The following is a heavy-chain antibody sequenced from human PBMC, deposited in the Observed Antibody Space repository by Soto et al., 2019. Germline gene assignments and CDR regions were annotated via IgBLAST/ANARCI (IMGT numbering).Heavy chain of an antibody. Sequence: PSETLSLTCAVSGGSISSYYWSWIRQPPGKGLEWIGYIYYSGSTNYNPSLKSRVTISVDTSKNQFSLKLSSVTAADTAVYYCAASCVGCGGFNYYGMDGWGQGTTVTVSS. V-gene: IGHV4-59*12. CDR2: IYYSGST. CDR1: GGSISSYY. D-gene: IGHD2-21*01. J-gene: IGHJ6*02. CDR3: AASCVGCGGFNYYGMDG.